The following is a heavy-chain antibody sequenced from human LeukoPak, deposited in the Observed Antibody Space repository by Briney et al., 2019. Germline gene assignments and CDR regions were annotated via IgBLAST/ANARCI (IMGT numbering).Heavy chain of an antibody. CDR2: ISRDGSDK. V-gene: IGHV3-30*03. Sequence: GGSLRLSCAASGFLFSGYAMDWVRQSPGKGLEWVAVISRDGSDKYYGESVKGRFNISRDNSKNTVYLEISSLRVEDTAVYYCVRDYLSSGWFVASYDYWGRGTLVSVSS. CDR1: GFLFSGYA. J-gene: IGHJ4*02. CDR3: VRDYLSSGWFVASYDY. D-gene: IGHD6-19*01.